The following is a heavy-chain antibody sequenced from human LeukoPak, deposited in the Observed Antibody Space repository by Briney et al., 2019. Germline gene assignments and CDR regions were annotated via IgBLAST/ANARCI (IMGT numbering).Heavy chain of an antibody. Sequence: GASVKVSCKASGYTFTGYYMHWVRQAPGQGLEWMGRINPNSGGTNYAQKFQGRVTMTGDTSISTAYMELSRLRSDDTAVYYCARGREYYDSSGYSFDYWGQGTLVTVSS. J-gene: IGHJ4*02. D-gene: IGHD3-22*01. CDR2: INPNSGGT. CDR3: ARGREYYDSSGYSFDY. V-gene: IGHV1-2*06. CDR1: GYTFTGYY.